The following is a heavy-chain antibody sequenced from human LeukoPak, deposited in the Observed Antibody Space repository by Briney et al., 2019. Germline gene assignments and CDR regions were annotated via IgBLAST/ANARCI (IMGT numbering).Heavy chain of an antibody. CDR3: ARGQCSGSYRRCGSSYFDY. J-gene: IGHJ4*02. D-gene: IGHD1-26*01. V-gene: IGHV1-69*13. CDR2: IIPIFGTA. CDR1: GGTFSIYA. Sequence: ASVNVSSTASGGTFSIYAISWVRQAPGQGLEWMGGIIPIFGTANYAQKFQGRVTITADESTSTAYMELSSLRSEDTAVYYCARGQCSGSYRRCGSSYFDYWGQGTLVTVSS.